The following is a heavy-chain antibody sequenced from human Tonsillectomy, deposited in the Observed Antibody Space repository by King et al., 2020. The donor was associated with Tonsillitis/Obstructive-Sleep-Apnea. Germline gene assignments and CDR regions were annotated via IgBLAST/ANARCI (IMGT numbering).Heavy chain of an antibody. J-gene: IGHJ4*02. CDR2: ISSSSSTI. D-gene: IGHD2-2*01. V-gene: IGHV3-48*02. CDR3: ARGNCSSTSCSLGY. Sequence: VQLVESEGGLVLPGGSLRLSCAASGFTFSSYSMNWVRQAPGKGLEWVSYISSSSSTIYYADSVKGRFTISRDNAKNSLYLQMNSLRDEDTAVYYCARGNCSSTSCSLGYWGQGTLVTVSS. CDR1: GFTFSSYS.